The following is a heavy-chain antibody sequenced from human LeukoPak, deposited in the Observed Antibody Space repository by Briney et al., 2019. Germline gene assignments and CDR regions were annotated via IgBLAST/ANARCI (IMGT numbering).Heavy chain of an antibody. CDR2: INPNSGGT. Sequence: ASVKVSCKASGYTFTGYYMHWVRQAPGQGLEWMGWINPNSGGTNYAQKFQGRVTMTRDTSISTAYMELSRLRSDDTAVYYCAREASEYYYDSSGYWDDAFDIWGQGTMVTVSS. V-gene: IGHV1-2*02. D-gene: IGHD3-22*01. CDR3: AREASEYYYDSSGYWDDAFDI. J-gene: IGHJ3*02. CDR1: GYTFTGYY.